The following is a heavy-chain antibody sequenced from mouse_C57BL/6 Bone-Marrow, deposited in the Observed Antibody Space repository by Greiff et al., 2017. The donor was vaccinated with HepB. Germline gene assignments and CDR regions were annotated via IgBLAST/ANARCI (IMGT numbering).Heavy chain of an antibody. CDR2: ISSGSSTI. D-gene: IGHD1-1*02. CDR3: ARPPLWGFAY. Sequence: EVKLMESGGGLVKPGGSLKLSCAASGFTFSDYGMHWVRQAPEKGLEWVAYISSGSSTIYYADTVKGRFTISRDNAKNTLFLQMTSLRSEDTAMYYCARPPLWGFAYWGQGTLVTVSA. J-gene: IGHJ3*01. CDR1: GFTFSDYG. V-gene: IGHV5-17*01.